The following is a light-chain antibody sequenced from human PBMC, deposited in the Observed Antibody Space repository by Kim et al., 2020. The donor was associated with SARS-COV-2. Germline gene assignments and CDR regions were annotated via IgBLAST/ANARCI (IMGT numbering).Light chain of an antibody. Sequence: QSVLTQPASVSGSPGQSSTISCTGTSSDVGGYIHVSWYQQHPGKAPKLIIYDVNKRPSGASDRFSGSKSANTASLTISGLQAEDEAEYYCSSFTAIGTWVFGGGTKVTVL. V-gene: IGLV2-14*01. CDR2: DVN. J-gene: IGLJ3*02. CDR3: SSFTAIGTWV. CDR1: SSDVGGYIH.